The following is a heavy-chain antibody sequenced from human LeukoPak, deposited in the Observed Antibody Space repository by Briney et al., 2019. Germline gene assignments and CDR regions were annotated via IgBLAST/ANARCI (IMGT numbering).Heavy chain of an antibody. D-gene: IGHD6-19*01. CDR2: INPKSGTT. CDR3: ARGRGIAVAGNLNHY. J-gene: IGHJ4*02. Sequence: ASVKVSCKTSGYTFTRYSMNWLRQAPGQGLEWMGWINPKSGTTNYAQKFQGRITMTRDTSISTAYMELGGLTSDDTAIYYCARGRGIAVAGNLNHYWGQGTLVTVSS. V-gene: IGHV1-2*02. CDR1: GYTFTRYS.